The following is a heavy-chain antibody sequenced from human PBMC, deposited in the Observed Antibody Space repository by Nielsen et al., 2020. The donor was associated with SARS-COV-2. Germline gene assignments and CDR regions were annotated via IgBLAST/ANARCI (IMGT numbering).Heavy chain of an antibody. D-gene: IGHD3-3*01. Sequence: SGPTLVQPTQTLTLTCTFSGFSLSTSGMCVSWIRQPPGKALEWLARIDWDDDKYYSTSLKTRLTISKDTYKNQVVLTMTNMDPVDTATYYCEATTYYDFWSGGYYFDYWGQGTLVTVSS. CDR3: EATTYYDFWSGGYYFDY. J-gene: IGHJ4*02. CDR2: IDWDDDK. CDR1: GFSLSTSGMC. V-gene: IGHV2-70*11.